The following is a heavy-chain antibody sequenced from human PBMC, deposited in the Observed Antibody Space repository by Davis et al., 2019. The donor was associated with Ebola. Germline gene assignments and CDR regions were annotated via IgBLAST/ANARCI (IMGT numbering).Heavy chain of an antibody. Sequence: AASVKVSCKASGYTFTSYGISWVRQAPGQGLEWMGWISAYNGNTNYAQKLQGRVTMTTDTSTSTADMELRSLRSDDTAVYYCARDQNFRIAVAGIHLSFGYWGQGTLVTVSS. D-gene: IGHD6-19*01. J-gene: IGHJ4*02. V-gene: IGHV1-18*01. CDR3: ARDQNFRIAVAGIHLSFGY. CDR2: ISAYNGNT. CDR1: GYTFTSYG.